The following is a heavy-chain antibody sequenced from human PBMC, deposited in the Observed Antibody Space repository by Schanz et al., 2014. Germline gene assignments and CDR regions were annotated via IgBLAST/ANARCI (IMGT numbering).Heavy chain of an antibody. Sequence: EVQLVESGGGLVQPGGSLRLSCAASGFSVGNKYMNWVRQAPGKGLEWVSFISGDHRNTFYADSVKGRFTISRDNSKNTLYLQMNSLRAEDTAIYYCAKDAPYPFDLWGRGTLITVSS. CDR2: ISGDHRNT. CDR1: GFSVGNKY. V-gene: IGHV3-23*04. J-gene: IGHJ2*01. CDR3: AKDAPYPFDL.